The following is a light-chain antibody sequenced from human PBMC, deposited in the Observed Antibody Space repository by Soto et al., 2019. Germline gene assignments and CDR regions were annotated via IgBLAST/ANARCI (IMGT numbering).Light chain of an antibody. V-gene: IGLV2-18*02. CDR1: SSDVCSYNR. CDR3: SSYTSSSTSYVV. CDR2: EVS. Sequence: QSVLTQPPSVSGSPGQSVTISCTGTSSDVCSYNRVSWYQQPPGTAPKLMIYEVSNRPSGVPDRFSGSKSGNTASLTISGLQAEDEADYYCSSYTSSSTSYVVFGGGTQLTVL. J-gene: IGLJ2*01.